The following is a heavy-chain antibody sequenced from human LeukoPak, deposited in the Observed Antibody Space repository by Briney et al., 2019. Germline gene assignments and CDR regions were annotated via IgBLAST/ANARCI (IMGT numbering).Heavy chain of an antibody. CDR3: TRDRGAYNLYDY. J-gene: IGHJ4*02. CDR1: GFTFSSYA. Sequence: GGSLRLSCAASGFTFSSYAMSWVRQAPGKGLEWVSAISGSGGSTYYADSVKGRFTISRDNSKNTLYLQMNSLETEDTAVYHCTRDRGAYNLYDYWGQGTLVTVSS. V-gene: IGHV3-23*01. D-gene: IGHD1-1*01. CDR2: ISGSGGST.